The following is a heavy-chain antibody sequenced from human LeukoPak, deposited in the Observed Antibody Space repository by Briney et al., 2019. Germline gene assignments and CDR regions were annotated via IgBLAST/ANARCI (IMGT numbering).Heavy chain of an antibody. V-gene: IGHV4-4*08. J-gene: IGHJ4*02. CDR1: GDSISGYY. D-gene: IGHD2-21*02. CDR3: ARTAYCGSDCYYYFDQ. Sequence: SQTLSLTRTVSGDSISGYYWSWIRQPPGKGLEWGGYVHTSGRSASNPSLRSRPTFSVDTSKRQISLRLTSVTAADTAVYYCARTAYCGSDCYYYFDQWGQGILVTVSS. CDR2: VHTSGRS.